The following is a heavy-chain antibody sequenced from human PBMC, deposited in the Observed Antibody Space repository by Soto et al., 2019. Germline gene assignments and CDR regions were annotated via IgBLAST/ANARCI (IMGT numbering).Heavy chain of an antibody. CDR3: AREWDFTADSYYYYGMDV. Sequence: QVPLVQSGAEVKKPGASVKVSCKASGYTFTSYGISWVRQAPGQGLEWMGWISAYNGNTNYAQKLQGRVTMTTDTSTSTAYMELRSLRSDDTAVDYCAREWDFTADSYYYYGMDVWGQGTTVTVSS. V-gene: IGHV1-18*01. J-gene: IGHJ6*02. CDR1: GYTFTSYG. D-gene: IGHD3-3*01. CDR2: ISAYNGNT.